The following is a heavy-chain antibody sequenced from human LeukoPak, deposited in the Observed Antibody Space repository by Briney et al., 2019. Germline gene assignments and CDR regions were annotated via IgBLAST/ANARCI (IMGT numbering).Heavy chain of an antibody. CDR2: MSGSGGST. CDR1: GFTFSNYA. J-gene: IGHJ4*02. D-gene: IGHD6-19*01. CDR3: AKNQGQWLVPVDY. V-gene: IGHV3-23*01. Sequence: GGSLRLSCAASGFTFSNYAMSWVRQAPGKGLEWVSSMSGSGGSTYYADSVKGRFTISRDNSKNTLYLQMNNLRAEDTALYYCAKNQGQWLVPVDYWGQGTLVTASS.